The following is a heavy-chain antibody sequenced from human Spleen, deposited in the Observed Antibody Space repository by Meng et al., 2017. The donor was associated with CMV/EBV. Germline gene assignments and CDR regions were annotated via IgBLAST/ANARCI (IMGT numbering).Heavy chain of an antibody. Sequence: SGFTFSSYGMHWVRQAPGKGLEWVAIIWYDGSKKYYVDSVKGRFTISRDNSKNTLYLQMNSLRAEDTAVYYCAKDFHPLNLYNFDYWGQGTLVTVSS. CDR2: IWYDGSKK. J-gene: IGHJ4*02. CDR3: AKDFHPLNLYNFDY. V-gene: IGHV3-33*06. D-gene: IGHD1-14*01. CDR1: GFTFSSYG.